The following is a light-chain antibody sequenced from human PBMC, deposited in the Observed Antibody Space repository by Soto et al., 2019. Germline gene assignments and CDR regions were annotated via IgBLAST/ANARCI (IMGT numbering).Light chain of an antibody. Sequence: QSALTQPASVSGSPGQSITIACTGTSSDVGGYNYVSWYQQYPGKAPRLVISDVSNRPSGVSNRFSGSKSGNSASRTISGLQAEYEADYYCSSYTSSSTYVFATGTELTVL. CDR1: SSDVGGYNY. CDR2: DVS. CDR3: SSYTSSSTYV. J-gene: IGLJ1*01. V-gene: IGLV2-14*01.